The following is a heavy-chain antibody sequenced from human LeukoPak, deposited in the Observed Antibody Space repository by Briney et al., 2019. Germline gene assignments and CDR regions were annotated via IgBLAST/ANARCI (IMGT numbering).Heavy chain of an antibody. Sequence: SETLSLTCTVSGVSIITNTWLAWVRQPPGQGLDWIGEIYRGGSTNYGPSVKSRVTISVDKSKNQVSLNLTSVAAADTAVYFCAREIYGSGTYYYYNYGMDVWGKGTTVTVSA. J-gene: IGHJ6*04. V-gene: IGHV4-4*02. CDR1: GVSIITNTW. CDR3: AREIYGSGTYYYYNYGMDV. D-gene: IGHD3-10*01. CDR2: IYRGGST.